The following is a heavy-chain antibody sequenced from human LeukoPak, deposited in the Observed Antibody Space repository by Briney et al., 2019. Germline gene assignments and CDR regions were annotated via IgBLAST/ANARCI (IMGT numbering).Heavy chain of an antibody. D-gene: IGHD5-12*01. CDR1: GYTFTGYS. V-gene: IGHV1-2*02. CDR3: ARGDGATSNPYFDY. J-gene: IGHJ4*02. Sequence: ASVKVSCKASGYTFTGYSIRWVRQAPGQGLEWMGWTNPNSGGTNYAQKFQGRVTMTRDTSISTAYMELSRLRSDDTAVYYCARGDGATSNPYFDYWGQGTLVTVSS. CDR2: TNPNSGGT.